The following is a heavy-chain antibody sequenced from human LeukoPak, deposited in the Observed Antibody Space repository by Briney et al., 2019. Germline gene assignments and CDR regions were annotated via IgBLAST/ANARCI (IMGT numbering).Heavy chain of an antibody. D-gene: IGHD6-19*01. CDR3: ARDRGAVAGTMGEFDY. CDR1: GGSISSYY. CDR2: IYYSGST. J-gene: IGHJ4*02. V-gene: IGHV4-59*01. Sequence: SETLSLTCTVSGGSISSYYWSWIRQPPGKGLEWIGYIYYSGSTNYSPSLKSRVTISVDTSKNQFSLKLSSVTAADTAVYYCARDRGAVAGTMGEFDYWGQGTLVTVSS.